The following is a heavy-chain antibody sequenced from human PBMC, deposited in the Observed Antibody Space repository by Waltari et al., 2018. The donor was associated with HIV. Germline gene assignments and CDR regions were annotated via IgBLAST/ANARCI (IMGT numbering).Heavy chain of an antibody. D-gene: IGHD2-15*01. CDR1: GFTFSSYT. CDR2: STPSSAV. CDR3: ARPPRYCSGGSCYSPFEY. V-gene: IGHV3-21*01. Sequence: EVQLVESGGGLVKRGGSLRLSCAASGFTFSSYTMSWVRQDPGTGLECVSSSTPSSAVYYADSVKGRFTISRDNAKNSLYLQMSSVRAEDTAVYYCARPPRYCSGGSCYSPFEYWGQGALVTVSS. J-gene: IGHJ4*02.